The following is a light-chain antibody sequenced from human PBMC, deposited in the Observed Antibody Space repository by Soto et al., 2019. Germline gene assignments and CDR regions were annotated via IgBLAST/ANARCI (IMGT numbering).Light chain of an antibody. CDR3: SSFTTSSTLV. CDR1: SSDIGGYNF. V-gene: IGLV2-14*03. CDR2: DVT. Sequence: QSALTQPASVSGSPGQSITISCTGTSSDIGGYNFVSWYQQHPGEAPKLLIYDVTNRPPGLSDRFSGSKSGNTASLTISGLQAEDEANYYCSSFTTSSTLVFGGGTKVTVL. J-gene: IGLJ3*02.